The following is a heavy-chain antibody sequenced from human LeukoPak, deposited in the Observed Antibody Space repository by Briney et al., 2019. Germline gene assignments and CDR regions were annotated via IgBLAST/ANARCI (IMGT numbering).Heavy chain of an antibody. Sequence: PGGSLRLSCAVSGFTFSDYWMTWVRQAPGKGLEWVSNINRDGSEKYYVDSVEGRFTISRDSVKNSLYLQMTSVRADDTAMYYCVRDDYDFWSGYQRYFEFWGQGTLVTVSS. CDR3: VRDDYDFWSGYQRYFEF. V-gene: IGHV3-7*01. CDR1: GFTFSDYW. D-gene: IGHD3-3*01. J-gene: IGHJ4*02. CDR2: INRDGSEK.